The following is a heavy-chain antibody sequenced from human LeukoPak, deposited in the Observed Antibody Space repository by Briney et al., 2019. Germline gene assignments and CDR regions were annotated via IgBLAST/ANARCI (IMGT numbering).Heavy chain of an antibody. V-gene: IGHV4-59*01. CDR3: AGNYYDSSGPFS. CDR2: IYYSGCN. D-gene: IGHD3-22*01. Sequence: SETLSHTCTHPRGSISRFYWSWIRPPPGKGLEWVGYIYYSGCNNYIPPLKSRVTISVDTSKNQFSLKLSSVTAADTAVYYCAGNYYDSSGPFSWSQGTLVTVSS. CDR1: RGSISRFY. J-gene: IGHJ4*02.